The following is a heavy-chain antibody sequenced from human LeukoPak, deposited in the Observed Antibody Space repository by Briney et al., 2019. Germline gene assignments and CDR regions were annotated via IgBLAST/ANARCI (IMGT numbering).Heavy chain of an antibody. CDR1: GFTFNTYS. J-gene: IGHJ2*01. D-gene: IGHD4-17*01. CDR3: ARKLGGFGDYGWYFDL. CDR2: IKQDGGEK. Sequence: PGGSLRLSCAASGFTFNTYSMNWVRQAPGKGLEWVANIKQDGGEKYYVDSVKGRFTISRDNTKNSLYLQIDSLRAEDTAVYYCARKLGGFGDYGWYFDLWGRGTLVTVSS. V-gene: IGHV3-7*01.